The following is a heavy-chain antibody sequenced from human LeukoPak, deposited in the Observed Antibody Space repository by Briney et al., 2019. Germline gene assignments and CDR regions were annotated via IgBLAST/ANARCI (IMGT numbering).Heavy chain of an antibody. CDR1: GFTFSSYA. V-gene: IGHV3-64D*06. CDR2: ISSNGGST. D-gene: IGHD6-13*01. Sequence: GGSLRLSCSASGFTFSSYAMHWVRQAPGKGLEYVSAISSNGGSTYYADSVKGRFTISRDNSKNTLYLQMSSLRAEETAVYYCIAAAGDNYYYYGMDVWGKGTTVTVSS. J-gene: IGHJ6*04. CDR3: IAAAGDNYYYYGMDV.